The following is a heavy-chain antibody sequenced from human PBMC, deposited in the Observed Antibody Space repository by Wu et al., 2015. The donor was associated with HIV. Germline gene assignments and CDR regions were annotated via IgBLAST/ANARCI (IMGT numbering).Heavy chain of an antibody. Sequence: QVQLVQSGAEVKKPGTSVKVSCKTSGYLFTMYGISWVRQAPGQGLEWMGWISPYNDNTDYAQRFQDRVTMTSDTSTSTVHMELRSLRSDDTAMYYCARGRTNKYSGYFDYWGQGTLVTVSP. CDR1: GYLFTMYG. D-gene: IGHD5-12*01. CDR2: ISPYNDNT. CDR3: ARGRTNKYSGYFDY. J-gene: IGHJ4*02. V-gene: IGHV1-18*01.